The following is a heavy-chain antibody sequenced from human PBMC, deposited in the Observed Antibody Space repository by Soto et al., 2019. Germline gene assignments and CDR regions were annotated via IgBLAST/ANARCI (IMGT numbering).Heavy chain of an antibody. D-gene: IGHD6-13*01. CDR1: GLTFSSYW. V-gene: IGHV3-7*05. CDR2: IKQDESKR. J-gene: IGHJ3*02. CDR3: ARDSSPSYSSRWYDAFDI. Sequence: EVQLVVSGGGLVQPGGSLRLSCAASGLTFSSYWMTWVRQAPGKGLEWVANIKQDESKRYYVDSVEGRFTISRDNAKNSLFLQMNSLRAEDTAVYYCARDSSPSYSSRWYDAFDIWGQGTMVTVSS.